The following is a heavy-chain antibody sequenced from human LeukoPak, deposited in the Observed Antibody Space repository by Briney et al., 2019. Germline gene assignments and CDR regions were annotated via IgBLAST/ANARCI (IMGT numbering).Heavy chain of an antibody. D-gene: IGHD1-26*01. CDR1: GYTFTGYY. CDR2: INPNSGGT. J-gene: IGHJ4*02. Sequence: ASVKVSCKASGYTFTGYYMHWVRQAPGQGLEWMGWINPNSGGTNYAQKFQGRVTMTRDTSISTGYMEVSRLRSDDTAVYYCARGFPLLWEPLDYWGQGTLVTVSS. CDR3: ARGFPLLWEPLDY. V-gene: IGHV1-2*02.